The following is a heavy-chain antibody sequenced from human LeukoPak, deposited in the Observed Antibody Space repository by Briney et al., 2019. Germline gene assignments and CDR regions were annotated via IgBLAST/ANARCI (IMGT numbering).Heavy chain of an antibody. V-gene: IGHV3-23*01. J-gene: IGHJ3*01. CDR3: AKARIAAAGTGAFDV. D-gene: IGHD6-13*01. Sequence: GGSLRLSCAASGFTLSSYGMTWVRQAPGKGLEWVSAFSASDGSAQYAESVRGRFTISRDNSKNTLYLQMDSLRAEDTAVYYCAKARIAAAGTGAFDVWGQGTMVTVSS. CDR1: GFTLSSYG. CDR2: FSASDGSA.